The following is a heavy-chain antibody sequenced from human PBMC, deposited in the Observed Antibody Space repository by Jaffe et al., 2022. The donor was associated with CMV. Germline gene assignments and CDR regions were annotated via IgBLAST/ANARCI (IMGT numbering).Heavy chain of an antibody. CDR3: ARGSLETYYYYYGMDV. V-gene: IGHV4-34*01. CDR2: INHSGST. Sequence: QVQLQQWGAGLLKPSETLSLTCAVYGGSFSGYYWSWIRQPPGKGLEWIGEINHSGSTNYNPSLKSRVTISVDTSKNQFSLKLSSVTAADTAVYYCARGSLETYYYYYGMDVWGQGTTVTVSS. CDR1: GGSFSGYY. J-gene: IGHJ6*02.